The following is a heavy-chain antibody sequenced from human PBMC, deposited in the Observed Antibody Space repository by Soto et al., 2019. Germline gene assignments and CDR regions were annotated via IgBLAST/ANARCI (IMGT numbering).Heavy chain of an antibody. V-gene: IGHV4-31*03. CDR1: GGSISSGGYY. CDR3: ARGWRVRGGDAFDI. Sequence: QVQLQESGPGLVKPSQTLSLTCTVSGGSISSGGYYWSWIRQHPGKGLEWIGYIYYSGSTYYNPSLKRRVTRSVDTSKNQFSLKLSSVTAADTAVYYCARGWRVRGGDAFDIWGQGTMVTVSS. D-gene: IGHD3-10*01. CDR2: IYYSGST. J-gene: IGHJ3*02.